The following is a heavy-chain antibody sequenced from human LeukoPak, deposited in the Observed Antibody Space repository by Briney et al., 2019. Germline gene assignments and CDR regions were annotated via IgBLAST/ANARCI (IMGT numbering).Heavy chain of an antibody. CDR3: ARLARKTIFGVVRDYCYMDV. J-gene: IGHJ6*03. V-gene: IGHV5-51*01. D-gene: IGHD3-3*01. CDR1: GYRLTNNW. Sequence: GESLKISCKISGYRLTNNWIGWVRQMPGKGLEWMGITYPGDSDTRYSPSFQGQVTISADKSISTAYLQWSSLKASDTAMYYCARLARKTIFGVVRDYCYMDVWGKGTTVTVSS. CDR2: TYPGDSDT.